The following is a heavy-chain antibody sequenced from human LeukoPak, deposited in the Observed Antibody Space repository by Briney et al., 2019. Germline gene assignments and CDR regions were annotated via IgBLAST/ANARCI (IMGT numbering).Heavy chain of an antibody. CDR2: IYYSGSA. J-gene: IGHJ6*02. D-gene: IGHD5-12*01. Sequence: PSETLSLTCAVYGGSFSGSYHWSWIRQPPGKGLEWIGKIYYSGSANYNPSLKSRVTISVDRSKNQFSLKLTSVTAADTALYYCAREGGYDFDGGSYRHGMDVWGQGTTVTVSS. CDR1: GGSFSGSYH. V-gene: IGHV4-61*01. CDR3: AREGGYDFDGGSYRHGMDV.